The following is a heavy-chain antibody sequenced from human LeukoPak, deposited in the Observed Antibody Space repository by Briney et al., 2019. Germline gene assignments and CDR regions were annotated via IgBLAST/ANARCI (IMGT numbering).Heavy chain of an antibody. CDR1: GFTFSSYS. Sequence: PGGSLRLSCAASGFTFSSYSMNWVRQAPGKGLEWVSSISSSSSYIYYADSVKGRFTISRDNAKNSLYLQMNSLRAEDTAVYYCVRDYYDSSGYYGRSYYYGMDVWGQGTTVTVSS. J-gene: IGHJ6*02. D-gene: IGHD3-22*01. CDR3: VRDYYDSSGYYGRSYYYGMDV. V-gene: IGHV3-21*01. CDR2: ISSSSSYI.